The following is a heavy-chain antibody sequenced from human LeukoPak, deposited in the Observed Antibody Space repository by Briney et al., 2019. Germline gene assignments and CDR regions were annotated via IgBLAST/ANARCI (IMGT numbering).Heavy chain of an antibody. CDR1: GFTFSRHA. CDR3: AREAVGAAIDY. V-gene: IGHV3-64*01. CDR2: ISSNGGST. J-gene: IGHJ4*02. D-gene: IGHD1-26*01. Sequence: GGSLRLSCAASGFTFSRHAMHWVRQAPGKGLEYVSVISSNGGSTYYGNSVKGGFTISRDNSKNTLYLQMGSLRTEDMAVYYCAREAVGAAIDYWGQGTLVTVSS.